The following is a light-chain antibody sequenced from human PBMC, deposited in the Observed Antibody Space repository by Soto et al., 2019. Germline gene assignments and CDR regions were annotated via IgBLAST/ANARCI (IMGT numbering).Light chain of an antibody. Sequence: QSVLTQPAYVSGSPGQSITISCTGTAGDVGAYNYVSWYQQRPGTSPKLIIFEVRTRPSGVSSRFAGSKSGNTASLTISWLQTEDEADYYCNSFTTSNTWVFGGGTKLTVL. J-gene: IGLJ3*02. V-gene: IGLV2-14*01. CDR3: NSFTTSNTWV. CDR2: EVR. CDR1: AGDVGAYNY.